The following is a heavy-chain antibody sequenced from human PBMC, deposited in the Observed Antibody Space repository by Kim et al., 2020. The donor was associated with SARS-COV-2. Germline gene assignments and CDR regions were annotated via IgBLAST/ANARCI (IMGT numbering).Heavy chain of an antibody. J-gene: IGHJ5*02. Sequence: AQKFQGRGTITAENSTSTAYMELSSLRAEDTAVYYCARDSFPPRGAWFDPWGQGTLVTVSS. V-gene: IGHV1-69*04. D-gene: IGHD2-21*01. CDR3: ARDSFPPRGAWFDP.